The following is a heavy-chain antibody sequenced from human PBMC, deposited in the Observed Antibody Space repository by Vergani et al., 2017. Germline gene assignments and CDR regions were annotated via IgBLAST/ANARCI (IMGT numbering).Heavy chain of an antibody. V-gene: IGHV3-30-3*01. CDR2: ISYDGSNK. Sequence: QVQLVESGGGVVQPGRSLRLSCAASGFTFSTYAMHWVRQAPGKGLEWVAVISYDGSNKYYADSVKGRFTISRDNSKNTLYLQMNSLRAEDTAVYYCARDGLPYHYYHYMDVWGIXP. CDR1: GFTFSTYA. CDR3: ARDGLPYHYYHYMDV. D-gene: IGHD5-12*01. J-gene: IGHJ6*03.